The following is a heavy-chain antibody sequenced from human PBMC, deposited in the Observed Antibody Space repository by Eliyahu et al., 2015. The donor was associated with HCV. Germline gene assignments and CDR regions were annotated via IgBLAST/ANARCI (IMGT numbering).Heavy chain of an antibody. CDR2: INHSGST. Sequence: QVQLQQWGAGLLKPSETLSLTCAVYGXSFSGYSWSWIRQPPGKGLGWIGGINHSGSTNYNPSLKSRVTISVDTSKNQFSLKLSSVTAADTAVYYCATYCSSTSCYRDGMDVWGQGTTVTVSS. CDR3: ATYCSSTSCYRDGMDV. CDR1: GXSFSGYS. V-gene: IGHV4-34*01. D-gene: IGHD2-2*02. J-gene: IGHJ6*02.